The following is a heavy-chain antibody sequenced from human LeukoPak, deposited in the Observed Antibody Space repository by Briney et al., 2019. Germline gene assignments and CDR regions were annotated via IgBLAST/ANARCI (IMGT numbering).Heavy chain of an antibody. V-gene: IGHV1-8*01. D-gene: IGHD3-10*01. CDR3: ATFRKVRGVKLFDP. J-gene: IGHJ5*02. Sequence: ASVKVSCKASGYTFTSYDINWVRQATGQGLEWMGWMNPNSGNTGYAQKFQGRVTMTRNTSINTAYMELSSLRSEDTAVYYCATFRKVRGVKLFDPWGQGTLVTVSS. CDR2: MNPNSGNT. CDR1: GYTFTSYD.